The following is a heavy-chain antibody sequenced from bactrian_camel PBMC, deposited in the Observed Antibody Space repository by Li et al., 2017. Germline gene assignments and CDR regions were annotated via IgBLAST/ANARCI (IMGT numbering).Heavy chain of an antibody. V-gene: IGHV3S53*01. CDR1: GMGYGVYC. Sequence: HVQLVESGGGSVQSGGSLRLSCAASGMGYGVYCMAWFREAPGKEREGVARVGINGGGSTYYVDSVKDRFTVSRDNAENTVTLQLNSLKPEDTGMYYCAVFVAPGNYLRCRGLLTDPARWNYWGQGTQVTVS. J-gene: IGHJ4*01. D-gene: IGHD1*01. CDR2: INGGGST. CDR3: AVFVAPGNYLRCRGLLTDPARWNY.